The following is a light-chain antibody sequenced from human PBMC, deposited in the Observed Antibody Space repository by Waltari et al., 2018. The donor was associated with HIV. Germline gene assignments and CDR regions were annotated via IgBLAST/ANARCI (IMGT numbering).Light chain of an antibody. CDR3: QQYYRKPPT. V-gene: IGKV4-1*01. Sequence: VMTQSPDSLAVSLGERATINCKSSQSVLFTSNNKNYLAWYQQKPGQPPKLLIYWASTRESGVPDRFSGSGSGTDFTLTISSLQAEDVAVYYCQQYYRKPPTFGQGTKVEIK. CDR1: QSVLFTSNNKNY. CDR2: WAS. J-gene: IGKJ1*01.